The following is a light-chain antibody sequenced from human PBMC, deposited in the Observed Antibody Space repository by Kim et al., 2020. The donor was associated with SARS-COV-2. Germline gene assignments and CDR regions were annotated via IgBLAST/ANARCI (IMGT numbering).Light chain of an antibody. CDR3: QTWDSITVV. CDR2: QDT. Sequence: VSTGQTASSTCSGDKLGDKYACWYQQKPGQSPVLVIYQDTKRTSGIPERFSGSNSGNTATLTISGTQAMDEAVYYCQTWDSITVVFGGGTQLTVL. CDR1: KLGDKY. J-gene: IGLJ2*01. V-gene: IGLV3-1*01.